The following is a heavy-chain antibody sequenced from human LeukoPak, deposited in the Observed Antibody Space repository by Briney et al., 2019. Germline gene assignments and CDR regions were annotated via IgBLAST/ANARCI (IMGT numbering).Heavy chain of an antibody. V-gene: IGHV3-23*01. CDR3: ARDRTCGADCYYFDY. J-gene: IGHJ4*02. CDR2: ISGSGGST. CDR1: GFTFSSYA. D-gene: IGHD2-21*02. Sequence: GGSLRLSCAASGFTFSSYAMSWVRQAPGKGLEWVSAISGSGGSTYYADSVKGRFTISRDNAKNSLYLQMNSLRAEDTAVYYCARDRTCGADCYYFDYWGQANLVTVSS.